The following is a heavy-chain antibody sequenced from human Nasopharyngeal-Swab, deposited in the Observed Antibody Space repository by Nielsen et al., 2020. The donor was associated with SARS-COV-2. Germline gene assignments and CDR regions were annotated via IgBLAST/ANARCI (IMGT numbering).Heavy chain of an antibody. D-gene: IGHD3-10*01. V-gene: IGHV3-13*01. Sequence: GGSLRLSCAASGFTFSSYDMHWVRQATGKGLEWVSAIGTAGDTYYPGSVKGRFTISRENAKNPLYLQMNSLRAGDTAVYYCAREGYGSPLDVWGQGTTVTVSS. CDR3: AREGYGSPLDV. CDR1: GFTFSSYD. J-gene: IGHJ6*02. CDR2: IGTAGDT.